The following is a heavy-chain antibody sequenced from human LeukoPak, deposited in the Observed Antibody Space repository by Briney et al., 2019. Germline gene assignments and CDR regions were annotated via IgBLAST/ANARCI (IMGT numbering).Heavy chain of an antibody. D-gene: IGHD3-22*01. V-gene: IGHV4-4*07. CDR3: ARDRTYYDSTGYYFDF. Sequence: PSETLSLTCTVSGDSISSYYWSWIRQPAGKGLERIACISGSGSTNYNPSLKSRVTLSVETSKNQFSLRLSSVTAADTAVYYSARDRTYYDSTGYYFDFWGQGTLVTVSS. J-gene: IGHJ4*02. CDR1: GDSISSYY. CDR2: ISGSGST.